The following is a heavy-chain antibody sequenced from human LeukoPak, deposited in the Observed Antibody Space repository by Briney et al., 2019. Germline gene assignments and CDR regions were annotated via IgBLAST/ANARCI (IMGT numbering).Heavy chain of an antibody. D-gene: IGHD1-26*01. V-gene: IGHV3-23*01. CDR2: ISGSGDSK. Sequence: GGSLRLSSAASGLTFSTSAMNWVRQVPGKGLEWLAAISGSGDSKYHADSVKGRFTISRDNSKNTLYLQMNSLRADDTAVYFCAKDLRYSSSTFCYYSGMNVWGQGTTVTVSS. CDR3: AKDLRYSSSTFCYYSGMNV. J-gene: IGHJ6*02. CDR1: GLTFSTSA.